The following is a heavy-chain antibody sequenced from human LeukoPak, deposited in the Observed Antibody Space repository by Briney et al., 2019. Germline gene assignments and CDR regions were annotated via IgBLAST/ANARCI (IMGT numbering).Heavy chain of an antibody. CDR1: GGSIRNHF. J-gene: IGHJ5*02. CDR2: IYYTTNP. V-gene: IGHV4-59*11. D-gene: IGHD4-11*01. CDR3: ARDRNYFDA. Sequence: PSETLSLTCSVAGGSIRNHFWSWIRLSPGKGLEWIGNIYYTTNPNYNPSLASRVTISIDTSKDQLSLKLNSVTAADTAVYYCARDRNYFDAWDQGTRVTVSS.